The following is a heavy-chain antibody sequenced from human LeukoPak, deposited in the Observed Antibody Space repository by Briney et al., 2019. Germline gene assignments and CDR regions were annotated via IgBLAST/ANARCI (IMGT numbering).Heavy chain of an antibody. CDR1: GGSLSSYY. V-gene: IGHV4-59*01. Sequence: SETLSLTCTVSGGSLSSYYWSWIRQSPGKGLEWIGYIYYSGSTNYNPSLKSRVTISVDTSKNQFSLKLSSVTAADTAVYYCARDWDSSGYYDYWGQGTLVTVSS. CDR2: IYYSGST. CDR3: ARDWDSSGYYDY. D-gene: IGHD3-22*01. J-gene: IGHJ4*02.